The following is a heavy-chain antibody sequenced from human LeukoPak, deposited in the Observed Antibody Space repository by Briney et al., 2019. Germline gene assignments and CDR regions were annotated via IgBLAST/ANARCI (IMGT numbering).Heavy chain of an antibody. CDR3: AKEGYSSSWYYHYYYMDV. Sequence: QPGGSLRLSCAASGFTFSSYWMSWVRQAPGKGLEWVANIKQDGSEKYYVDSVKGRFTISRDNSKNTLYLQMNGLRAEDTAVYYCAKEGYSSSWYYHYYYMDVWGKGTTVTISS. J-gene: IGHJ6*03. D-gene: IGHD6-13*01. CDR1: GFTFSSYW. V-gene: IGHV3-7*01. CDR2: IKQDGSEK.